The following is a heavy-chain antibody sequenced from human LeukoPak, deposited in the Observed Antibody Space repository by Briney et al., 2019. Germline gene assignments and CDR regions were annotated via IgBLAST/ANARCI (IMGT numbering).Heavy chain of an antibody. CDR2: ISYDGSNK. CDR1: GFTFSSYT. D-gene: IGHD4-17*01. Sequence: PGRSLRLSCAASGFTFSSYTMHWVRQAPGGGLEWVALISYDGSNKYYADSVKGRFTISRDNSKNTLYLQMNSLRAEDTAVYYCGRNPHDYGDSQGYWGQGTLVTVSS. CDR3: GRNPHDYGDSQGY. V-gene: IGHV3-30-3*01. J-gene: IGHJ4*02.